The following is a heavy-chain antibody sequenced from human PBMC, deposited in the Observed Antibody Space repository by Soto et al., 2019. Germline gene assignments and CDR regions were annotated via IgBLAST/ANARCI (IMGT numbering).Heavy chain of an antibody. CDR1: GFTFSSYG. V-gene: IGHV3-33*01. J-gene: IGHJ6*02. CDR3: ARDRIFQQLGHYYYGMVV. Sequence: PGGSLRLSCAASGFTFSSYGMHWVRQAPGKGLEWVAVIWYDGSNKYYADSVKGRFTISRDNSKNTLYLQMNSLRAEDTAVYYCARDRIFQQLGHYYYGMVVWGQGTTVTV. D-gene: IGHD6-13*01. CDR2: IWYDGSNK.